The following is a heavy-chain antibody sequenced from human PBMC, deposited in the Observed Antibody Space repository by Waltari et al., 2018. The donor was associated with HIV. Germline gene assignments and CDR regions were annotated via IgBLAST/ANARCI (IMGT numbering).Heavy chain of an antibody. V-gene: IGHV4-4*02. CDR2: ICHSGTT. J-gene: IGHJ3*02. Sequence: QVRLQESGPGLVKPSGTLSLTCVVSSGSISSSNCWSWVRQPPGKGLGWIGEICHSGTTNYNPSFKSRIDMSIDQSDNQFSLVLESVTAADTATYFCARARPLLTTWAGVYDIWGQGTMVIVSS. CDR3: ARARPLLTTWAGVYDI. CDR1: SGSISSSNC. D-gene: IGHD4-4*01.